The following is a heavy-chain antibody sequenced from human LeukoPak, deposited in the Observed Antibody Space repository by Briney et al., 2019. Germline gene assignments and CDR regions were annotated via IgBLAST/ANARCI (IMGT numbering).Heavy chain of an antibody. V-gene: IGHV4-59*01. CDR3: AGVHDSLGISDYYYYGMDV. J-gene: IGHJ6*02. Sequence: PSETLSLTCTVSGGSISSYYWSWIRQPPGKGLEWIGYIYYSGSTNYNPSLKSRVTISVDTSKNQFSLKLSSVTAADTAVYYCAGVHDSLGISDYYYYGMDVWGQGTTVTVSS. D-gene: IGHD7-27*01. CDR2: IYYSGST. CDR1: GGSISSYY.